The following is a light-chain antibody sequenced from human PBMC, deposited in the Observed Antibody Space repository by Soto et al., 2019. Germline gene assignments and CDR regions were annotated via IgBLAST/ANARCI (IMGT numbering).Light chain of an antibody. V-gene: IGLV2-18*02. CDR3: SSYTSSSTDV. Sequence: QSALAQPPSVSGSSGQSVTISCTGTSSDVGSSNGVSWYQQPPGTAPKLMLYDVSNRPSRVPDRFSGSKSGNTASLTISGLQAEDEADYYCSSYTSSSTDVCGTGTKVTVL. J-gene: IGLJ1*01. CDR2: DVS. CDR1: SSDVGSSNG.